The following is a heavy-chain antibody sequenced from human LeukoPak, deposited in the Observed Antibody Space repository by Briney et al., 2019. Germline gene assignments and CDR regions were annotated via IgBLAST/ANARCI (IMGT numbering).Heavy chain of an antibody. CDR1: GFTFRSYG. CDR2: IWYDGSNK. Sequence: GRSLRLSCAASGFTFRSYGMRWVRQAPGKGLEWVAVIWYDGSNKYYADSVKGRFTISRDNSKNTLYLQMNSLRADDTAVYYCAREGVLLWFGELTLGWFDPRGQGTLVTVSS. J-gene: IGHJ5*02. CDR3: AREGVLLWFGELTLGWFDP. D-gene: IGHD3-10*01. V-gene: IGHV3-33*01.